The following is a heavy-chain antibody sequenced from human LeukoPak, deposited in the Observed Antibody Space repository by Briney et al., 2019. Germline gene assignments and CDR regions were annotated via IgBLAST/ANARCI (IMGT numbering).Heavy chain of an antibody. CDR2: ISGSGGST. D-gene: IGHD6-13*01. CDR3: AKDPGQLVLGYVDY. CDR1: GFTFSSYA. J-gene: IGHJ4*02. Sequence: GGSLRLSCAASGFTFSSYAMSWVRQAPGKGLEWVSAISGSGGSTYYADSVKGRFTISRDNSKNTLYLQMNSLRAEDTAVYYCAKDPGQLVLGYVDYWGQGTLVTVSS. V-gene: IGHV3-23*01.